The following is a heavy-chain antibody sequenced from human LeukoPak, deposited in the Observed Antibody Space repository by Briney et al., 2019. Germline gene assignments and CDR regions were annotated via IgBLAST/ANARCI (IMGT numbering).Heavy chain of an antibody. D-gene: IGHD5-24*01. CDR3: AREMTIITYSFDS. V-gene: IGHV3-23*01. CDR1: GFTFSNYA. CDR2: ISETGGTI. Sequence: PEGSLRLSCAPSGFTFSNYAMSWVRQAPGKGLEWVSAISETGGTIHYADSVRGRFIISRDNSKNTLYLQMNSLRAEDTAVYYCAREMTIITYSFDSWGQGTLVTVSS. J-gene: IGHJ4*02.